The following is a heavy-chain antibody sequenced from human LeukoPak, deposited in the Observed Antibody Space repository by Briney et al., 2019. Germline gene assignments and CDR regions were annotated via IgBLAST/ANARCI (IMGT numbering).Heavy chain of an antibody. CDR1: GFTFSSYA. Sequence: GGSLRLSCAASGFTFSSYAMSWVRQAPGKGLEWVSRVGGSGVSTYYADSVKGRFTISRDNSKNTLYLQMNSLRAEDTALYYCARDPAYCGGDCGYWGQGTLVTVSS. CDR2: VGGSGVST. CDR3: ARDPAYCGGDCGY. D-gene: IGHD2-21*02. J-gene: IGHJ4*02. V-gene: IGHV3-23*01.